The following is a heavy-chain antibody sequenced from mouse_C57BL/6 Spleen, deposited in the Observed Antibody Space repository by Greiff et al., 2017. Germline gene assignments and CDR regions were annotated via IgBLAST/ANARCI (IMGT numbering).Heavy chain of an antibody. J-gene: IGHJ3*01. Sequence: EVKVEQSGGGLVQPGGSMKLSCVASGFTFSNYWMHWVRQSPEKGLEWVAQISPSSDNYATHHADSVKGRFTIARDDSKSSVYLQMNNLRAEDTGIYYGTGLGSYYVGFAYWGQGTLVTVSA. CDR3: TGLGSYYVGFAY. V-gene: IGHV6-3*01. CDR2: ISPSSDNYAT. CDR1: GFTFSNYW. D-gene: IGHD1-1*01.